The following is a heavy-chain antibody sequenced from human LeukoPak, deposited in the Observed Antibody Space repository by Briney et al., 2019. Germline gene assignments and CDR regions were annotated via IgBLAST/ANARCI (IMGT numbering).Heavy chain of an antibody. CDR3: ARDEDYDILTGYYHYYYMDV. Sequence: ASVKVSCKASGYTFTGYYMHWVRQAPGQGLEWMGWINPNSGGTNYAQKFQGRVTMTRDTSISTAYMELSRLRSDDTAVYYCARDEDYDILTGYYHYYYMDVWGKGTTVTVSS. CDR2: INPNSGGT. D-gene: IGHD3-9*01. CDR1: GYTFTGYY. V-gene: IGHV1-2*02. J-gene: IGHJ6*03.